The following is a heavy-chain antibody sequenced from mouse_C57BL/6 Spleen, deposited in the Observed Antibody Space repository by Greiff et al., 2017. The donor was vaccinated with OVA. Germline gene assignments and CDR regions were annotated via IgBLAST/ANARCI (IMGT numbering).Heavy chain of an antibody. Sequence: QEQLKESGPGLVQPSQSLSITSTVSGFSLTSYGVHWVRQSPGKGLEWLGVIWSGGSTDYNEAFISRLSISKDNSKSQVFLKMNSLQADDTAIYYCARNSMVKRAMDYWGQGTSVTVSS. V-gene: IGHV2-2*01. D-gene: IGHD2-1*01. CDR2: IWSGGST. CDR3: ARNSMVKRAMDY. CDR1: GFSLTSYG. J-gene: IGHJ4*01.